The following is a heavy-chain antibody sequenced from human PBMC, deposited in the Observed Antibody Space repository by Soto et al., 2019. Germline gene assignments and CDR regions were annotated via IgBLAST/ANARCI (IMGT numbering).Heavy chain of an antibody. Sequence: KTGGSLRLSCAASGFTFRDYYMSWIRQAPGKGLEWVSYISSTGSYAKYADSVKGRFTISRDNAKNSLYLQMNSLRAEDTAVYYCARHSSITPRPLDYWGQGTPVTVSP. V-gene: IGHV3-11*06. CDR3: ARHSSITPRPLDY. J-gene: IGHJ4*02. D-gene: IGHD6-6*01. CDR1: GFTFRDYY. CDR2: ISSTGSYA.